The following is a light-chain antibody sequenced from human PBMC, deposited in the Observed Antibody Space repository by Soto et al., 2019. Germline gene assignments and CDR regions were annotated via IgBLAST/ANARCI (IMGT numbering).Light chain of an antibody. CDR3: QQRYSTPIT. V-gene: IGKV1-39*01. Sequence: DIQMTQSPSTLSSSLGDRVTITCRASQSISSYLNWYHQKPGKAPKLLIYAASSLQSGVPSRFSVSGSGTDVTLTISRLKPEDGATYYGQQRYSTPITFGQGTRLEI. J-gene: IGKJ5*01. CDR2: AAS. CDR1: QSISSY.